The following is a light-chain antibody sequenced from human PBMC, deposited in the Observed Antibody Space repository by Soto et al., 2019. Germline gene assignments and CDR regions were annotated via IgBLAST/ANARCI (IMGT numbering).Light chain of an antibody. CDR2: GAS. CDR3: QQYNSWPIT. CDR1: QSINRD. J-gene: IGKJ5*01. V-gene: IGKV3D-15*01. Sequence: EIVMTHSPATLSVSPCESATLSSRASQSINRDLAWYVQKPGQAPRRVIYGASTWGTGVPPRFTGSGSGTEFTLTISDLQSEDFAVYYCQQYNSWPITFGQGTRLEI.